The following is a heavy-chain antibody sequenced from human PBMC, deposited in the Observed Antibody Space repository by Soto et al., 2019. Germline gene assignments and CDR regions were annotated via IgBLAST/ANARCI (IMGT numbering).Heavy chain of an antibody. V-gene: IGHV1-2*04. CDR2: INPRSGGT. Sequence: ASVKVSCKASGYSFTDYHIHWVRQAPGQGLEWLGRINPRSGGTSTAQKFQGWVTMTTDTSISTASMELTRLTSDDTAIYYCARGDSTDCSNGVCSFFYNHDMDVWGQGTTVTVSS. CDR1: GYSFTDYH. CDR3: ARGDSTDCSNGVCSFFYNHDMDV. D-gene: IGHD2-8*01. J-gene: IGHJ6*02.